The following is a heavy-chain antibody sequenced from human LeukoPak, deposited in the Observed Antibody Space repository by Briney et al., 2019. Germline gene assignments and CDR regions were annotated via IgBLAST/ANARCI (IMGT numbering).Heavy chain of an antibody. J-gene: IGHJ6*03. CDR3: ARVVSSSWYPYYYYYMDV. CDR2: IYYSGST. Sequence: SETLSLTCTVSGGSISSYYWSWIRQPPGKGLEWIGYIYYSGSTNYNPSLKSRVTISVDTSKSQFSLKLSSVTAADTAVYYCARVVSSSWYPYYYYYMDVWGKGTTVTISS. D-gene: IGHD6-13*01. V-gene: IGHV4-59*01. CDR1: GGSISSYY.